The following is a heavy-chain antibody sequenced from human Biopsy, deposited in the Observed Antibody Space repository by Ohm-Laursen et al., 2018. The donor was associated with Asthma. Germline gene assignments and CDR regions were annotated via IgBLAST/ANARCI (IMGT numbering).Heavy chain of an antibody. CDR3: VRDGTDDAFDI. Sequence: SLRLSCAASGFSFSNFAIHWVRQAPGKGLEWVGVISKDASTQDYADSVKGRFTMARDNSKNTLDLQMNSLGEEDTAVYYCVRDGTDDAFDIWGQGTVVSVSS. V-gene: IGHV3-30*01. CDR1: GFSFSNFA. D-gene: IGHD1-1*01. CDR2: ISKDASTQ. J-gene: IGHJ3*02.